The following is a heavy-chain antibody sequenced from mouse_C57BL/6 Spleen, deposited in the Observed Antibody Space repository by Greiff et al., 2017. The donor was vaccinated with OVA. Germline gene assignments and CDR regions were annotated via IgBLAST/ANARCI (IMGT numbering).Heavy chain of an antibody. CDR1: GYTFTDYE. CDR3: TPGYGSRGFAY. V-gene: IGHV1-15*01. Sequence: VQRVESGAELVRPGASVTLSCKASGYTFTDYEMHWVKQTPVHGLEWIGAIDPETGGTAYNQKFKGKAILTADKSSSTAYMELRSLTSEDSAVYYCTPGYGSRGFAYWGQGTLVTVSA. J-gene: IGHJ3*01. D-gene: IGHD1-1*01. CDR2: IDPETGGT.